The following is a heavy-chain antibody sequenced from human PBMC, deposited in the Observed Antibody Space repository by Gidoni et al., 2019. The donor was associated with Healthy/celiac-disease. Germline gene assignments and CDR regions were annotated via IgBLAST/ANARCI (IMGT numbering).Heavy chain of an antibody. CDR2: IYPGDSDT. CDR1: GYSLTSYW. J-gene: IGHJ4*02. CDR3: ARETEYSSSVPGY. D-gene: IGHD6-6*01. V-gene: IGHV5-51*01. Sequence: EVQLVQSGAEVRKPGESLQISCTGDGYSLTSYWIGWVRQMPGKGLEWMGIIYPGDSDTLYSPSFQGQVTISADKSIRTAYLQWSSLKASDTAMYYCARETEYSSSVPGYWGQGTLVTVSS.